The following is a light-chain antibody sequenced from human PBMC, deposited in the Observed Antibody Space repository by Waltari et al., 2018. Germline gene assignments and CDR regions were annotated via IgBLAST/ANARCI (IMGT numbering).Light chain of an antibody. CDR1: SSDAGSYKL. Sequence: QSALTQPASVSGSPGQSITISCTGTSSDAGSYKLVSWYQQHPGKAPRLMIYADSNRPSGSSNRFSGSKSGNTASLTISGLQAEDEAAYYCCSYAGSSTVKFGEGTYLTVL. CDR3: CSYAGSSTVK. CDR2: ADS. V-gene: IGLV2-23*01. J-gene: IGLJ2*01.